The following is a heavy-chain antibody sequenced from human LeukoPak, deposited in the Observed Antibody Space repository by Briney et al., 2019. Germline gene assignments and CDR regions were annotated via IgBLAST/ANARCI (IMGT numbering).Heavy chain of an antibody. CDR3: ARASYRLDAFDI. Sequence: PSETLSLTCAVYGGSFSGYYWSWIRQPPGKGLEWIGEINHSGSTNYNPSLKSRVIISVDTSKNQFSLKLSSVTAADTAVYYCARASYRLDAFDIWGQWTMVTVSS. CDR2: INHSGST. J-gene: IGHJ3*02. D-gene: IGHD3-16*02. CDR1: GGSFSGYY. V-gene: IGHV4-34*01.